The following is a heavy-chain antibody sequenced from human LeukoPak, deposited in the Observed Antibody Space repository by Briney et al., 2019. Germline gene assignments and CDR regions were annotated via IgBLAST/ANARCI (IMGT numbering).Heavy chain of an antibody. Sequence: SETLSLTCTVSGGSISSYYWSWIRQPPGKGLEWIGYIYCSGSTNYNPSLKSRVTVSVDTPNNQFSLKLSSVTAADTAVYYCARENTMVRGAFDAFDIWGQGTMVTVSS. CDR3: ARENTMVRGAFDAFDI. D-gene: IGHD3-10*01. CDR1: GGSISSYY. CDR2: IYCSGST. J-gene: IGHJ3*02. V-gene: IGHV4-59*01.